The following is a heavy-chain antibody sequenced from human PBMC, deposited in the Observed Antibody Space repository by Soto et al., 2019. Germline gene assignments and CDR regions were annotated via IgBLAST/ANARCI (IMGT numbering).Heavy chain of an antibody. CDR1: GGTFSSYA. CDR2: IIPIFGTA. CDR3: ARKGYCSSTSCYERYYCMDV. J-gene: IGHJ6*02. Sequence: SVKVSCKASGGTFSSYAISWVRQAPGQGLEWMGGIIPIFGTAKYAQKFQGRVTITAYESTSTAYMELSSLRSEDTAVYYCARKGYCSSTSCYERYYCMDVWGQGTTVTVSS. D-gene: IGHD2-2*01. V-gene: IGHV1-69*13.